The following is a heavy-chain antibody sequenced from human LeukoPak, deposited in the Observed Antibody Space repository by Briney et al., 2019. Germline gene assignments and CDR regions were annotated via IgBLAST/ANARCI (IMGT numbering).Heavy chain of an antibody. CDR1: GFTFSDYY. CDR2: ISSSGSTI. D-gene: IGHD2-2*01. Sequence: GWSLRLSCAASGFTFSDYYMSWIRQAPGKGLEWVSYISSSGSTIYYADSVKGRFTISRDNAKNSLYLQMNSLRAEDTAVYYCARDLREGYCSSTSCYRGYYFDYWGQGTLVTVSS. CDR3: ARDLREGYCSSTSCYRGYYFDY. V-gene: IGHV3-11*01. J-gene: IGHJ4*02.